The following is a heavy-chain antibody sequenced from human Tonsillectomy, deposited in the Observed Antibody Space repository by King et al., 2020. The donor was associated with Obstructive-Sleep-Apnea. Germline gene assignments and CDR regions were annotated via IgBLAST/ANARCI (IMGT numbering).Heavy chain of an antibody. J-gene: IGHJ4*02. CDR3: ARQQWLPEYYFDY. D-gene: IGHD6-19*01. Sequence: RLQLQESGPGLVKPSETLSLTCTVSGGSISSSSYYWGWIRQPPGKGLDWIGSIYYSGSTYYNPSLKSRVTISVDTSKNQFSLKLSSVTAADTAVYYCARQQWLPEYYFDYWGQGTLVTVSS. V-gene: IGHV4-39*06. CDR1: GGSISSSSYY. CDR2: IYYSGST.